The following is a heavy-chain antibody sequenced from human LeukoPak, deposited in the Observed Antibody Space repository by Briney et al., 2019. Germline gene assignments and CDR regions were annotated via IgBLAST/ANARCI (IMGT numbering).Heavy chain of an antibody. J-gene: IGHJ4*02. CDR3: TRGGFYDGSGYYPFDY. D-gene: IGHD3-22*01. Sequence: GGSLRLSCVASGFIFSKYGMHWVRQAPGRGLEWVAFIQYDESNKYYADSIKGRFTLSRDNSKNTLYLQMNRLRPEATAVYYCTRGGFYDGSGYYPFDYWGQGTLVTVSS. CDR2: IQYDESNK. V-gene: IGHV3-30*02. CDR1: GFIFSKYG.